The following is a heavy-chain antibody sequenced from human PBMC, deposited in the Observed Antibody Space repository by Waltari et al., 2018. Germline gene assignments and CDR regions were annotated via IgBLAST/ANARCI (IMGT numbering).Heavy chain of an antibody. CDR1: GGTFSPYA. CDR3: ARALSYCGGDCYSYYFDY. V-gene: IGHV1-69*04. D-gene: IGHD2-21*01. CDR2: IIPIHDIA. J-gene: IGHJ4*02. Sequence: QVQLLQSGAEVKKPGSSVKVSCKASGGTFSPYAISWVRQAPGQGLEWMGGIIPIHDIANYAQKFQGRVTITADESTSTAYMELSSLRSEDTAVYYCARALSYCGGDCYSYYFDYWGQGTLVTVSS.